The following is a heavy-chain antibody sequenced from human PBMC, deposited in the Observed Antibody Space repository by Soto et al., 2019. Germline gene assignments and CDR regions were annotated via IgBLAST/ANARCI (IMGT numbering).Heavy chain of an antibody. D-gene: IGHD1-1*01. V-gene: IGHV3-53*01. CDR3: ETWHEREHAYDV. Sequence: DVQLVESGGGLIQPGESLRLSCAAFGFTISGKKYVAWVRQAPGKVLEWVSALYDLDGSFYAASVKGRFTTSSDSSKTTVYLQMNDLRPDDTAVYYCETWHEREHAYDVWGQGTTVTVSS. CDR1: GFTISGKKY. CDR2: LYDLDGS. J-gene: IGHJ3*01.